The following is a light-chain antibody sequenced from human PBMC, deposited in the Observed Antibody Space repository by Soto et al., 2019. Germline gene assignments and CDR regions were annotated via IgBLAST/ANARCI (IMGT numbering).Light chain of an antibody. CDR3: QHRSDSYT. CDR1: QTLANY. Sequence: EVVLTQSPATLSLSPGERATLSCGASQTLANYLAWYQQRPGQAPRLLIYDASNRATGIPARFSGSGSGTDFTLTISSLAHEYSADYYCQHRSDSYTFGQGTTLEIK. J-gene: IGKJ2*01. V-gene: IGKV3-11*01. CDR2: DAS.